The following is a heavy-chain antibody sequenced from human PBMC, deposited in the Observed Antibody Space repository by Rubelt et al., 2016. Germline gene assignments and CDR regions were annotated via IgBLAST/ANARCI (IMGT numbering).Heavy chain of an antibody. J-gene: IGHJ4*02. CDR2: IYSGGGT. CDR1: GFTVSSNY. V-gene: IGHV3-53*01. D-gene: IGHD6-13*01. CDR3: ARVQSSADGSFFVDY. Sequence: EVQLVESGGGLIQPGGSLRLSCAASGFTVSSNYMSWVRQAPGKGLEWVSVIYSGGGTYYADSVKGRFTISRDNSKNKLYLEMNSLRAEDTAVYFCARVQSSADGSFFVDYWGQGTLVTVSS.